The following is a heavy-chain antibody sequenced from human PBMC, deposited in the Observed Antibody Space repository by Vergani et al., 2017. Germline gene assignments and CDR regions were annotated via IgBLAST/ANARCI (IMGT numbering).Heavy chain of an antibody. CDR2: FDPEDGKS. CDR3: TVAGGAPLRLDT. Sequence: VQLVQSGAEVREPGASVKVSCQVSGYSLTELSLHWVRQAPGKGLEWMGGFDPEDGKSIYAQNFQGIVTMTEDASTDKGYMELSSLRSEDTAIYYCTVAGGAPLRLDTWGQGTLVTVSS. J-gene: IGHJ5*02. D-gene: IGHD1-26*01. CDR1: GYSLTELS. V-gene: IGHV1-24*01.